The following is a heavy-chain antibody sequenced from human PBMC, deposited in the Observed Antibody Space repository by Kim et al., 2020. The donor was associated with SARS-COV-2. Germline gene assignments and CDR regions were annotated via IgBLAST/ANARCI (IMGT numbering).Heavy chain of an antibody. CDR2: IYSSGTT. D-gene: IGHD6-6*01. Sequence: GGSLRLSCAASGFTVSNNYMNWVRQAPGKGLEWVSIIYSSGTTYYADSVKGRFTISRDNSENTLYLQLDSLRVEDTAVYYCARGGSSKSYLDYWGQGTLVTVSS. CDR3: ARGGSSKSYLDY. V-gene: IGHV3-53*01. CDR1: GFTVSNNY. J-gene: IGHJ4*02.